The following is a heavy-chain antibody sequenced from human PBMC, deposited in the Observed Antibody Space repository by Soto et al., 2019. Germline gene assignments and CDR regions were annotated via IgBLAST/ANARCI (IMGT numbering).Heavy chain of an antibody. CDR1: GVSFSGYY. D-gene: IGHD6-6*01. J-gene: IGHJ4*02. Sequence: XETLSLTCAVYGVSFSGYYWNWIRQPPGKGLEWIGEIHHSGSTKYNPSLKSRVTISVDTSKNQFSLKLSSVTAADTAVYYCARVPLHYWGQGTLVIVS. CDR3: ARVPLHY. CDR2: IHHSGST. V-gene: IGHV4-34*01.